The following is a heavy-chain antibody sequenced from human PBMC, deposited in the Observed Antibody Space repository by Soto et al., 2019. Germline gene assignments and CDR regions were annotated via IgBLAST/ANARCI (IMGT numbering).Heavy chain of an antibody. CDR2: IYPGDSDT. V-gene: IGHV5-51*01. CDR1: GYSFTSYW. Sequence: GESLKISCKGSGYSFTSYWIGWVRQMPGKGLEWTGIIYPGDSDTRYSPSFQGQVTISADKSISTAYLQWSSLKASDTAMYYCARHSYSSGWYVYYGMDVWGQGTTVTVSS. CDR3: ARHSYSSGWYVYYGMDV. J-gene: IGHJ6*02. D-gene: IGHD6-19*01.